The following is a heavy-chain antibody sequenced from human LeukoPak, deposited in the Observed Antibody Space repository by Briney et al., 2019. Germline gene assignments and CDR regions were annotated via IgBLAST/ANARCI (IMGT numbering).Heavy chain of an antibody. V-gene: IGHV3-7*01. Sequence: PGGSLRXXXXASGFSFXXXXXXXVRHPXGXXLEWVANXKXDGSEXXXLDXVKGXFTXXRXXAXRTLDLQMDSLRAEDTAIYYCAYRNTLDYWGQGDLVTVSS. CDR2: XKXDGSEX. CDR3: AYRNTLDY. D-gene: IGHD1-26*01. CDR1: GFSFXXXX. J-gene: IGHJ4*02.